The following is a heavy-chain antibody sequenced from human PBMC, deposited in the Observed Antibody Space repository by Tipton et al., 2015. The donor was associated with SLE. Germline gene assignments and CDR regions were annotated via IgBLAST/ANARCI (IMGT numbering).Heavy chain of an antibody. Sequence: SLRLSCAASGFTFSSYGMNWVRQAPGKGLEWVSSISSSSSYIYYADSVKGRFTISRDNAKNSLYLQMNRLRAEDTAVYYCARVYSSNWYDYYYMDVWGKGNTVTGSS. J-gene: IGHJ6*03. CDR2: ISSSSSYI. CDR1: GFTFSSYG. V-gene: IGHV3-21*01. D-gene: IGHD6-13*01. CDR3: ARVYSSNWYDYYYMDV.